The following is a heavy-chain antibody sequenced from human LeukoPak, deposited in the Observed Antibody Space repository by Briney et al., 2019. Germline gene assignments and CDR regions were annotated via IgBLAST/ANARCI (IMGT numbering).Heavy chain of an antibody. D-gene: IGHD3-22*01. CDR2: MGTNVDRT. CDR1: GFTFSSYA. J-gene: IGHJ4*02. V-gene: IGHV3-23*01. Sequence: GGSLRLSCVASGFTFSSYAMSWVRQAPGKGLEWVSIMGTNVDRTFYADFVKGRFTISRDNSKNTLYLHMNSLRVEDTAVYYCVKDLARYYDTSGYEYFDYWGQGTLVSVSS. CDR3: VKDLARYYDTSGYEYFDY.